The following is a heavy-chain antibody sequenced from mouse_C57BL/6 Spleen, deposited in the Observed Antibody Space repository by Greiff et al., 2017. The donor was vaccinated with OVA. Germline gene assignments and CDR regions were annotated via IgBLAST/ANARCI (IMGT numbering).Heavy chain of an antibody. CDR3: ASNYYDSSYHFDY. D-gene: IGHD1-1*01. CDR1: GYTFTSYW. J-gene: IGHJ2*01. V-gene: IGHV1-55*01. CDR2: IYPGSGST. Sequence: QVQLQQPGAELVKPGASVKMSCKASGYTFTSYWITWVKQRPGQGLEWIGDIYPGSGSTNYNEKFKSKATLTVDTSSSTAYMQLSSLTSEDSAVYYCASNYYDSSYHFDYWGQGTTLTVSS.